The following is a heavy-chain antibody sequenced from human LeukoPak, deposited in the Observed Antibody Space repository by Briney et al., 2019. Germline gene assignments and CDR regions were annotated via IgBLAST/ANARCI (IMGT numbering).Heavy chain of an antibody. V-gene: IGHV3-48*03. CDR3: ASILWFGVKDV. J-gene: IGHJ6*02. Sequence: PGGSLRLSCAASGFTFSDHEMNWVRQAPGKGLEWVAHISTRGSNTYYADSVKGRLTISRDNVRNSLFLQMDSLRPEDTAVYYCASILWFGVKDVWGQGTTVTVSS. CDR2: ISTRGSNT. CDR1: GFTFSDHE. D-gene: IGHD3-10*01.